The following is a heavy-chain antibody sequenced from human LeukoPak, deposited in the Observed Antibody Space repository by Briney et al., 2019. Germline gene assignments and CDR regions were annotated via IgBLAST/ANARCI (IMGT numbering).Heavy chain of an antibody. CDR3: ARDPYGDYLAYFDY. CDR2: IYYSGST. J-gene: IGHJ4*02. V-gene: IGHV4-39*02. CDR1: GGSISSSSYY. Sequence: PSETLSLTCTVSGGSISSSSYYWGWIRQPPGKGLEWIGSIYYSGSTYYNPSLKSRVTISVDTSKSQFSLKLSSVTAADTAVYYCARDPYGDYLAYFDYWGQGTLVTVSS. D-gene: IGHD4-17*01.